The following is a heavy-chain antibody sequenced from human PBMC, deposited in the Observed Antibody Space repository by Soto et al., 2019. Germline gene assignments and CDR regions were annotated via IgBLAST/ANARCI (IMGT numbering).Heavy chain of an antibody. CDR2: IIPIFGTA. Sequence: QVQLVQSGAEVKKPGSSVKVSCKASGGTFSSYAISWVRQAPGQGLEWMGGIIPIFGTANYAQKFQGRVTITADESTSTAYMELSSLRSEDTAVYYCARDRDNTYYYDSRGPLGAFDIWGQWTMVTVSS. CDR1: GGTFSSYA. CDR3: ARDRDNTYYYDSRGPLGAFDI. V-gene: IGHV1-69*01. J-gene: IGHJ3*02. D-gene: IGHD3-22*01.